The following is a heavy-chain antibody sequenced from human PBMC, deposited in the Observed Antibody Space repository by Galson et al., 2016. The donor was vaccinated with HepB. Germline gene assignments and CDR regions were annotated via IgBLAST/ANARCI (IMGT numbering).Heavy chain of an antibody. V-gene: IGHV4-34*01. Sequence: SETLSLTCAVYGGSFSGYYWSWIRQPPGKGLEWIGQINHSGTTNYNPALKSRVTISVDTSKNQFSLKLSSVTAADTAVYYCAREAYSSSWFVHWGQGTLVTVSS. D-gene: IGHD6-13*01. CDR2: INHSGTT. CDR1: GGSFSGYY. CDR3: AREAYSSSWFVH. J-gene: IGHJ4*02.